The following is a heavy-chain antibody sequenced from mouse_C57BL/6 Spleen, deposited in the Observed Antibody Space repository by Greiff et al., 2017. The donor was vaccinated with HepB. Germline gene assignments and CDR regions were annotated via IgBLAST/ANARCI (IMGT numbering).Heavy chain of an antibody. CDR2: ISSGGDYI. V-gene: IGHV5-9-1*02. D-gene: IGHD2-4*01. Sequence: EVQRVESGEGLVKPGGSLKLSCAASGFTFSSYAMSWVRQTPEKRLEWVAYISSGGDYIYYADTVKGRFTISRDNARNTLYLQMSSLKSEDTAMYYCTRDGYDYAFDYWGQGTTLTVSS. CDR1: GFTFSSYA. J-gene: IGHJ2*01. CDR3: TRDGYDYAFDY.